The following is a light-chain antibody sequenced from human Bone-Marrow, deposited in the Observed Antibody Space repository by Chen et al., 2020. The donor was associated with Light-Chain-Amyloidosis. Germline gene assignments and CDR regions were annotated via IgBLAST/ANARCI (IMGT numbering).Light chain of an antibody. CDR1: SSDVGSYNL. J-gene: IGLJ2*01. Sequence: QSALTQSASVSGSPGQSITISCTGTSSDVGSYNLVSWYQQHPGKAPKLMIYDVSNRPSGVSNRFSGSKSGNTASLTISGLQAEDEADYYCSSYTSSSTLEFGGGTKLTVL. CDR3: SSYTSSSTLE. CDR2: DVS. V-gene: IGLV2-14*02.